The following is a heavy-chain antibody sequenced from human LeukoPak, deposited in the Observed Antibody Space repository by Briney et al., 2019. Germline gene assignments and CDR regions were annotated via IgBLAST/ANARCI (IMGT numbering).Heavy chain of an antibody. Sequence: GGSLRLSCTASGFTFSNFAMSWVRQAPGKGLDWVSAISPTSGTTYYADSVMGRFTISRHNSRNTLYLQMNSLRAEDTAVYYCARVDTVMAYYFDLWGQGTLVTVSS. V-gene: IGHV3-23*01. CDR1: GFTFSNFA. D-gene: IGHD5-18*01. CDR3: ARVDTVMAYYFDL. CDR2: ISPTSGTT. J-gene: IGHJ4*02.